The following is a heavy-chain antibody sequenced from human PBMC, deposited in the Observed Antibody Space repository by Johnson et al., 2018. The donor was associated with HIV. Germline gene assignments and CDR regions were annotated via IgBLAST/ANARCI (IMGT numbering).Heavy chain of an antibody. J-gene: IGHJ3*02. CDR1: GFTFDDYA. D-gene: IGHD1-26*01. CDR2: ISWNRGSI. CDR3: AKVHSGQLVGYAFDI. V-gene: IGHV3-9*01. Sequence: VRLVESGGGLVQPGRSLRLSCAASGFTFDDYAMHWVRQAPGKGLEWVSGISWNRGSIGYADSVKGRFTISRDNAKNSLHLQMNSLRAEDTALYYCAKVHSGQLVGYAFDIWGQGTMVTVSS.